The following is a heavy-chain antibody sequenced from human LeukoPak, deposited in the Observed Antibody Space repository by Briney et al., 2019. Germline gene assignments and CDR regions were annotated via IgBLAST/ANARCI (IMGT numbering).Heavy chain of an antibody. Sequence: PGGSLRLSCAASGFTFSSYAMSWVRQAPGKGLKWVSAISGSGGSTYYADSVKGRFTISRDNSKNTLYLQMNSLRAEDTAVYYCAKTLRLGELSSPFDYWGQGTLVTVSS. D-gene: IGHD3-16*02. CDR3: AKTLRLGELSSPFDY. CDR2: ISGSGGST. V-gene: IGHV3-23*01. CDR1: GFTFSSYA. J-gene: IGHJ4*02.